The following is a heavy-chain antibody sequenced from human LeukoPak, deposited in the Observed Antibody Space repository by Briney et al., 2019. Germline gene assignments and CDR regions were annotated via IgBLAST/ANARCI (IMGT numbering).Heavy chain of an antibody. Sequence: SETXSLTCAVYGESFSGYYWSWIRQXPGKGLEWIGEINHSGSTNYNPSLKSRVTISLDTSKNHFSLKLSSVTAADTAVYYCARTWLVRGWFDPWGQGTLVTVSS. CDR3: ARTWLVRGWFDP. CDR2: INHSGST. CDR1: GESFSGYY. V-gene: IGHV4-34*01. D-gene: IGHD6-19*01. J-gene: IGHJ5*02.